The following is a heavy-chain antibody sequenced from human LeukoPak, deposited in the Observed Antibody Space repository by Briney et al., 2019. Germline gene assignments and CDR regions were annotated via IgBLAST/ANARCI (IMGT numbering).Heavy chain of an antibody. V-gene: IGHV1-69*06. D-gene: IGHD2-2*01. Sequence: SVKVSCKASGGTFSSYAISWVRQAPGQGLEWMGRIIPIFGTANYAQKFQGRVTITADKSTCTAYMELSSLRSEDTAVYYCARERRYCSSTSCYRVNWFDPWGQGTLVTVSS. CDR3: ARERRYCSSTSCYRVNWFDP. CDR2: IIPIFGTA. J-gene: IGHJ5*02. CDR1: GGTFSSYA.